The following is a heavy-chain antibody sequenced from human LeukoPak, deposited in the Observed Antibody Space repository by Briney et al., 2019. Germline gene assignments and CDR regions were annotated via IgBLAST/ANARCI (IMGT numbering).Heavy chain of an antibody. D-gene: IGHD3-16*01. CDR2: IYYSGST. J-gene: IGHJ4*02. CDR3: ARRTLIWVDY. CDR1: GGSISNGDYY. V-gene: IGHV4-39*07. Sequence: SETLSLTCTVSGGSISNGDYYWGWIRQPPGKGLEWIGSIYYSGSTYYNPSLKSRVTISVDTSKNQFSLKLSSVTAADTAVYYCARRTLIWVDYWGQGTLVTVSS.